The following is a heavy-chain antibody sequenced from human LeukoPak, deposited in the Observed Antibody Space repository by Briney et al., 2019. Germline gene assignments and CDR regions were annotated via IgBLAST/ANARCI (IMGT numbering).Heavy chain of an antibody. Sequence: GGTLRLSCAASGFTFRDKWMSWVRQAPGKGLEWVGRIKSKRDGGTTDYAAPVKGRFSISRDDSADTVYLQITSLKTEDTAVYYCTTDPRDWGLGTLVTVSS. CDR3: TTDPRD. J-gene: IGHJ4*02. CDR1: GFTFRDKW. CDR2: IKSKRDGGTT. V-gene: IGHV3-15*01.